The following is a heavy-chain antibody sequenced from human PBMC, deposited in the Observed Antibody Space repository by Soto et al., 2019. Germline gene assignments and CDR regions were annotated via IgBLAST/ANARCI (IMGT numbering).Heavy chain of an antibody. V-gene: IGHV1-3*01. J-gene: IGHJ3*02. CDR2: INVGNGNT. D-gene: IGHD2-15*01. Sequence: ASVKVSCKASGYTFTMHWVRQAPGQRLEWMGWINVGNGNTKYSQKFQGRVTISRDTSANTAYMELRSMRPDDTAVYYCARDLRVVVAAPSDAFDIWGQGTMVTVSS. CDR3: ARDLRVVVAAPSDAFDI. CDR1: GYTFT.